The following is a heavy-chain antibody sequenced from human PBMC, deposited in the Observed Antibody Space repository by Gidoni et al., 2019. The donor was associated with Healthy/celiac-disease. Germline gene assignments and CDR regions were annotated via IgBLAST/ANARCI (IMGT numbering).Heavy chain of an antibody. CDR1: GGTFSSYA. CDR2: IIPIFGTA. J-gene: IGHJ6*02. Sequence: QVQLVQSGAEVKKPGSSVKVSCKASGGTFSSYAISWVRQAPGQGLEWMGGIIPIFGTANYAQKFQGRVTITADESTSTAYMELSSLRSEDTAVYYCARRMTTVTMFVVGTSYYGMDVWGQGTTVTVSS. D-gene: IGHD4-17*01. V-gene: IGHV1-69*01. CDR3: ARRMTTVTMFVVGTSYYGMDV.